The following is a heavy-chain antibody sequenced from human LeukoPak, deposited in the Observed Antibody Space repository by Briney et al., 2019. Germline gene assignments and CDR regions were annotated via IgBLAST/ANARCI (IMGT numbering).Heavy chain of an antibody. J-gene: IGHJ4*02. CDR3: ARSIAVAGTNFDY. Sequence: SETLSLTCTVSGGSISSYYWSWIRQPPGKGLEWIGYIYYSGSTNYNPSLKSRVTISVDTSKNQSSLKLSSVTAADTAVYYCARSIAVAGTNFDYWGQGTLVTVSS. CDR2: IYYSGST. D-gene: IGHD6-19*01. CDR1: GGSISSYY. V-gene: IGHV4-59*01.